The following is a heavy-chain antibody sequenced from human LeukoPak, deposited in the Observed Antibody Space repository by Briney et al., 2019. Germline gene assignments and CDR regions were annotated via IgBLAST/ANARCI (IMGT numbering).Heavy chain of an antibody. V-gene: IGHV3-9*01. Sequence: PGGSLRLSCAASGFTFDDYAMHWVRQAPGKGLEWVSGISWNSGSIGYADSVKGRFTISRDNAKNSLYLQMNSLRAEDTALYYCAKDSTLQSYGPIDLWGRGTLVTVSS. J-gene: IGHJ2*01. D-gene: IGHD2-21*01. CDR1: GFTFDDYA. CDR2: ISWNSGSI. CDR3: AKDSTLQSYGPIDL.